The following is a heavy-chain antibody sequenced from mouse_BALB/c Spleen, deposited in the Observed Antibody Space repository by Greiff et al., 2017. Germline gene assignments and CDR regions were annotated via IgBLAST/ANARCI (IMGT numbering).Heavy chain of an antibody. CDR2: IYPYNGGT. J-gene: IGHJ2*01. D-gene: IGHD1-1*01. V-gene: IGHV1S29*02. Sequence: EVQLQESGPELVKPGASVKISCKASGYTFTDYNMHWVKQSHGKSLEWIGYIYPYNGGTGYNQKFKSKATLTVDNFSSTAYMELRSLTSEDSAVYYCARGHYYYGSSYGYWGQGTTLTVSS. CDR3: ARGHYYYGSSYGY. CDR1: GYTFTDYN.